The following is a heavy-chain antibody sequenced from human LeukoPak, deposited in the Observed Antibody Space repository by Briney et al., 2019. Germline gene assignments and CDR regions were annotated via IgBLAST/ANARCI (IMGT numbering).Heavy chain of an antibody. CDR3: AKESGKFDY. CDR1: GFTFSSYA. CDR2: ISADGGST. J-gene: IGHJ4*02. V-gene: IGHV3-43*02. Sequence: GGSLRLSCAASGFTFSSYAMHWVRQAPGKGLEWVSLISADGGSTFSADSVKGRFSMSRDNSKNSLYLQMNSLRSEDTAMYYCAKESGKFDYWGQGTLVAVSS.